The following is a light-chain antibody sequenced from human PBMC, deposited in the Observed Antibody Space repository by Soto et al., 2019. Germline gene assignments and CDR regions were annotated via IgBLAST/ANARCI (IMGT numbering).Light chain of an antibody. CDR1: QSVSSS. J-gene: IGKJ5*01. CDR3: QQYNNWPKIS. V-gene: IGKV3-15*01. CDR2: GAS. Sequence: EIVMTQSRATLSVFTGERASLSGRASQSVSSSLAWYQQKPGQAHRLIIYGASRRATGIPASFSGSASGTEFTLSMWILKSEDLAVYYCQQYNNWPKISFWRGTRLEIK.